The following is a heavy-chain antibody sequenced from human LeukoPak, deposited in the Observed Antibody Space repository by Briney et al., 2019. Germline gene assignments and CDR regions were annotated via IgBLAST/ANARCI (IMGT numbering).Heavy chain of an antibody. CDR2: INPSGGST. CDR3: ARGEVVVAALTNWYFDL. Sequence: ASVKVSCKASGYTFTSYYMHWVRQAPGQGLEWMGIINPSGGSTSYAQKFQGRVTMTRDTSTSTVYMELSSLRSEDTAMYYCARGEVVVAALTNWYFDLWGRGTLVTVSS. V-gene: IGHV1-46*03. CDR1: GYTFTSYY. J-gene: IGHJ2*01. D-gene: IGHD2-15*01.